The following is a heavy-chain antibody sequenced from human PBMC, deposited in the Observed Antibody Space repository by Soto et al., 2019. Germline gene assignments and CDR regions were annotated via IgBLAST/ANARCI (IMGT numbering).Heavy chain of an antibody. J-gene: IGHJ4*02. Sequence: GGSLRLSCAASGFTFTSYAMNWVRLDPGKGLEWVSAISGTGYNTYYADSVKGRFTISRDNTKNTLYLQMNSLRAEDTAVYYCAKAGFSSSWSPTYFDYWGQGTLVTVSS. CDR2: ISGTGYNT. CDR3: AKAGFSSSWSPTYFDY. V-gene: IGHV3-23*01. D-gene: IGHD6-13*01. CDR1: GFTFTSYA.